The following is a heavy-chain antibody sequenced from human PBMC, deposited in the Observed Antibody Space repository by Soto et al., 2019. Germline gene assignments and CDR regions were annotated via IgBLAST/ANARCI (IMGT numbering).Heavy chain of an antibody. CDR3: ARVWCTSTTCYNPY. Sequence: PGGSLRLSCAASGFTFIYYEMSWVRQAPGKGLEWVSYISSSGDTIYYTDSVKGRFTISRNNARNSLHLQMNSLRAEDTALYYCARVWCTSTTCYNPYWGQGTLVTVSS. J-gene: IGHJ4*02. V-gene: IGHV3-48*03. D-gene: IGHD2-2*02. CDR1: GFTFIYYE. CDR2: ISSSGDTI.